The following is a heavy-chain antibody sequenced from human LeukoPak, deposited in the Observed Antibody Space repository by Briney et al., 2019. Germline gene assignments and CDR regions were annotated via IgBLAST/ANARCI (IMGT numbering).Heavy chain of an antibody. D-gene: IGHD1-26*01. Sequence: GGSLRLSCAASRFTFSSYAMSWVRQAPGKGLEWGSIIYSGGSTYYADSVKGRFTISRDNSKNTLYLQMNSLRAEDTAVYYCARDQRSRGSGSFGFDYWGQGTLVTVSS. V-gene: IGHV3-53*01. CDR3: ARDQRSRGSGSFGFDY. CDR1: RFTFSSYA. CDR2: IYSGGST. J-gene: IGHJ4*02.